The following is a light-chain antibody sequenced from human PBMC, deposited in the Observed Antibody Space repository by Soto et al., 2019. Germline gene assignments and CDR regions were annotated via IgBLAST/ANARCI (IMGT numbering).Light chain of an antibody. Sequence: EIVLTQSPATLSLSSGERATLSCRASQSVGTYLAWYQQKPGQSPRLLMFDVSNRATGIPARFSGSGSGTDFTLTISSLEPEDFGVYYCQHRSIWPVSFGQGTRLEIK. CDR3: QHRSIWPVS. J-gene: IGKJ5*01. CDR2: DVS. V-gene: IGKV3-11*01. CDR1: QSVGTY.